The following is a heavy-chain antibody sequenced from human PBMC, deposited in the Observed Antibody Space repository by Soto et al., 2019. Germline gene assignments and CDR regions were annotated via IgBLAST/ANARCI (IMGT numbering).Heavy chain of an antibody. CDR1: GASISSTSSY. D-gene: IGHD3-3*01. CDR2: FFYNKNT. V-gene: IGHV4-39*01. CDR3: ARHTITIFGVVDAGMDV. Sequence: LSLTCTVSGASISSTSSYWGWVRQSPGKGLEWIGSFFYNKNTYYNPSLKSRVSISVDTSKMQFSLKLSSVTAADTAVYYCARHTITIFGVVDAGMDVWGQGTTVTVSS. J-gene: IGHJ6*02.